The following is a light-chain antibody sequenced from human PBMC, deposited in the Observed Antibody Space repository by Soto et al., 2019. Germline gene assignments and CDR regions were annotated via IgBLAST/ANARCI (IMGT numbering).Light chain of an antibody. CDR3: QQYDSTPGLT. CDR2: GVS. Sequence: EVVLTQSPGTLSLSPGERATLSCRASQSFRNNYLAWYQQRPVQAPRLLIYGVSRRASGVPDRFSGSASEAAFTLTISRLEPEDSGVYYCQQYDSTPGLTFGGGTKVEIK. J-gene: IGKJ4*01. V-gene: IGKV3-20*01. CDR1: QSFRNNY.